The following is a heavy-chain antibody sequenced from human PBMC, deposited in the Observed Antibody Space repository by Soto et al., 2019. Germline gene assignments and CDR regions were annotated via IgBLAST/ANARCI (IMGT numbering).Heavy chain of an antibody. CDR2: IIPILGIA. CDR3: AGARMRDIVVVPAARPGWFGP. V-gene: IGHV1-69*02. Sequence: QVQLVQSGAEVKKPGSSVKVSCKSSGGTFSSYTISWVRQAPGQGLEWMGRIIPILGIANYAEKFQCRVTITAEKSTTTAYMELSRLRSEETAVSYCAGARMRDIVVVPAARPGWFGPGGQGTLVTVSS. J-gene: IGHJ5*02. D-gene: IGHD2-2*01. CDR1: GGTFSSYT.